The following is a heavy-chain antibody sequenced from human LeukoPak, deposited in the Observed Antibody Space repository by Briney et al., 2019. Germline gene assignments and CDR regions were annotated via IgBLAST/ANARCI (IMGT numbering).Heavy chain of an antibody. V-gene: IGHV1-8*01. CDR2: MNPNSGNT. J-gene: IGHJ3*02. D-gene: IGHD3-22*01. CDR3: ARGEDETMIERGDAFDI. CDR1: GYTFTSYD. Sequence: ASVTVSCKASGYTFTSYDINWVRQAPGQGLEWMGWMNPNSGNTGYAQKFQGRVTMTRNTSISTAYMELSSLRSEDTAVYYCARGEDETMIERGDAFDIRGQGTMVTVSS.